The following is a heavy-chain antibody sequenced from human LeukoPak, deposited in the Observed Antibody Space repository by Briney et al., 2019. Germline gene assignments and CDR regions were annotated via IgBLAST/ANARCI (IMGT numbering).Heavy chain of an antibody. J-gene: IGHJ4*02. CDR3: ARQGDSSGYYYFDY. CDR1: GGSISSSSYY. Sequence: SETLSLTCTVSGGSISSSSYYWGWIRQPPGKGLEWIGSIYYSGSTYYNPSLKSRVTISVDTSKNQFSLKLSSVTAADTAVCYCARQGDSSGYYYFDYWGQGTLVTVSS. CDR2: IYYSGST. V-gene: IGHV4-39*01. D-gene: IGHD3-22*01.